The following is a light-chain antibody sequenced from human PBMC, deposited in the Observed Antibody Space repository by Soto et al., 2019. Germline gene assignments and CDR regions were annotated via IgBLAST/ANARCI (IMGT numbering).Light chain of an antibody. CDR2: DTS. J-gene: IGKJ5*01. V-gene: IGKV3-15*01. Sequence: EIVMTQSPATLSVSPGERATLSFRASQSVSIKLAWYQQKPGQAPRLLIYDTSTRATGIPARFSGGGSGTEFTLTISSLQSEDFAVYYCQQYNSWPPITFGQGTRLEIK. CDR3: QQYNSWPPIT. CDR1: QSVSIK.